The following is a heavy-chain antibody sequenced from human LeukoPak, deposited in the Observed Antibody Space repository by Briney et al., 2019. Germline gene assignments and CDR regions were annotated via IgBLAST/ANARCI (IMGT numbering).Heavy chain of an antibody. D-gene: IGHD2-8*01. V-gene: IGHV1-2*02. CDR2: INPNSGGT. J-gene: IGHJ3*02. Sequence: ASVKVSCKASGGTFSSYAISWVRQAPGQGLEWMGWINPNSGGTNYAQKFQGRVTMTRDTSISTAYMELSRLRSDDTAVYYCARFLCDNGVCHRAFDIWGQGTVVTVS. CDR3: ARFLCDNGVCHRAFDI. CDR1: GGTFSSYA.